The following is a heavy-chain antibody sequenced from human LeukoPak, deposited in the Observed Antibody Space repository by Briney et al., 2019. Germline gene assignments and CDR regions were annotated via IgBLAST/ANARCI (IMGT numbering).Heavy chain of an antibody. V-gene: IGHV3-21*01. CDR1: GITFSSYS. Sequence: GGSLRLSCAASGITFSSYSMNWVRQAPGKGLEWVSSISSSSSYIYYADSVKGRFTISRDNAKNSLYLQMNSLRAEDTAVYYCARDEGLWVDYWGQGTLVTVSS. CDR3: ARDEGLWVDY. J-gene: IGHJ4*02. CDR2: ISSSSSYI. D-gene: IGHD2/OR15-2a*01.